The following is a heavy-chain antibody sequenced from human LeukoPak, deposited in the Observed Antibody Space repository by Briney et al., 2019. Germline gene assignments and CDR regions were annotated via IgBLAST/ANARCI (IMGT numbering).Heavy chain of an antibody. CDR3: AKGQSWTAMVTNDY. CDR1: GFTFDDYA. D-gene: IGHD5-18*01. CDR2: ISGSGGST. V-gene: IGHV3-23*01. J-gene: IGHJ4*02. Sequence: GGSLRLSCAASGFTFDDYAMHWVRQAPGKGLEWVSAISGSGGSTYYADSVKGRFTISRDNSKNTLYLQMNSLRAEDTAVYYCAKGQSWTAMVTNDYWGQGTLVTVSS.